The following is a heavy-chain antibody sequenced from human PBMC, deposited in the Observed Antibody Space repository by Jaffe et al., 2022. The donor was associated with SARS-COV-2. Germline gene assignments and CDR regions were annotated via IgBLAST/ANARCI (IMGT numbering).Heavy chain of an antibody. J-gene: IGHJ4*02. CDR2: ISPNSGNT. CDR1: GYSFEAYG. Sequence: QVQVVQSGAEVKRPGASMNVSCKTSGYSFEAYGISWVRQAPGQGLEWMGWISPNSGNTHYAQRLQGRVTLTTDSSTGTAHMELRSLRSDDTAVYFCARDAGQGYSYGPGYWGQGTLLTVSS. D-gene: IGHD5-18*01. V-gene: IGHV1-18*04. CDR3: ARDAGQGYSYGPGY.